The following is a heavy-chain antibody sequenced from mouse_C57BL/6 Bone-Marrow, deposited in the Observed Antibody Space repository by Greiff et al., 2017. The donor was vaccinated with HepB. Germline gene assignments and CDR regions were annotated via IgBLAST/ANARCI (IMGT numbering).Heavy chain of an antibody. CDR3: ARSLYYYGSSLWFAY. D-gene: IGHD1-1*01. CDR2: IYPRSGNT. J-gene: IGHJ3*01. CDR1: GYTFTSYG. V-gene: IGHV1-81*01. Sequence: VQLQQSGAELARPGASVKLSCKASGYTFTSYGISWVKQRTGQGLEWIGEIYPRSGNTYYNEKFKGKATLTADKSSSTAYMELRSLTSEDSAVYFCARSLYYYGSSLWFAYWGQGTLVTVSA.